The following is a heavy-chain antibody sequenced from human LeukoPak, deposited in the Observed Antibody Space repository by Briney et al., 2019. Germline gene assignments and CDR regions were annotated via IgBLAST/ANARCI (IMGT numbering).Heavy chain of an antibody. D-gene: IGHD4-17*01. CDR3: TRDDYGDYLFDY. J-gene: IGHJ4*02. CDR1: GFTFGDYA. V-gene: IGHV3-49*04. Sequence: GGSLRLSCTASGFTFGDYAMSWVRQAPGKGLEWVGFIRSEAYGGTTEYAAPVKGRFTISRDDSKSIAYLQMNSLKTEDTAVYYCTRDDYGDYLFDYWGQGTLVTVSS. CDR2: IRSEAYGGTT.